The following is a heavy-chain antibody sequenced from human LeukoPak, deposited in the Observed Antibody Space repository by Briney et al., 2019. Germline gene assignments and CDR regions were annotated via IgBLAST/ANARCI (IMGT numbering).Heavy chain of an antibody. J-gene: IGHJ6*02. Sequence: SETLSLTCTVSGGSISSYYWSWIRQPAGKGLEWIGRIYTSGSTNYNPSLKSRVTMSVDTSKNQFSLKLSSVTAADTAVCYCARDSYSRLVTTYYYGMDVWGQGTTVTVS. D-gene: IGHD4-11*01. V-gene: IGHV4-4*07. CDR3: ARDSYSRLVTTYYYGMDV. CDR2: IYTSGST. CDR1: GGSISSYY.